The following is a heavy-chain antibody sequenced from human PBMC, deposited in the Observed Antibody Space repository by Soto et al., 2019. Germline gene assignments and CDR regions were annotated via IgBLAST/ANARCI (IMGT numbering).Heavy chain of an antibody. Sequence: RASVKVSCKASGGTFSSYAISWVRQAPGQGLEWMGGIIPIFGTANYAQKFQGRVTITADKSTSTAYMELSSLRSEDTAVYYCASTNYYDSSGYMRYYFDYWGQGTLVTVSS. CDR1: GGTFSSYA. CDR2: IIPIFGTA. V-gene: IGHV1-69*06. J-gene: IGHJ4*02. CDR3: ASTNYYDSSGYMRYYFDY. D-gene: IGHD3-22*01.